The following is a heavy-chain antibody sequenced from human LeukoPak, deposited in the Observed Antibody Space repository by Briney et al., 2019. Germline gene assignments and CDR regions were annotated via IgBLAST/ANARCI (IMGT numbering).Heavy chain of an antibody. V-gene: IGHV3-15*01. CDR1: GCTFSNAW. Sequence: GGSLRLSCAASGCTFSNAWMSWVRQAPGKGLEWVGRIKSKTDGGTTDYAAPVKGRFTISRDDSKNTLYLQMNSLKTEDTAVYYCTTDPNIVVVPAATSDYWGQGTLVTVSS. J-gene: IGHJ4*02. D-gene: IGHD2-2*01. CDR3: TTDPNIVVVPAATSDY. CDR2: IKSKTDGGTT.